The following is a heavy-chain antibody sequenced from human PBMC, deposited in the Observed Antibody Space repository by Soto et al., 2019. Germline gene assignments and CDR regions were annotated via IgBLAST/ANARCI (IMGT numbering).Heavy chain of an antibody. CDR3: ARQGFGAIHGLVDF. CDR2: INHTGST. V-gene: IGHV4-34*01. Sequence: SETLSLTCAVYGGSFSGYSWTWIRQPPGTGLEGIGEINHTGSTNYNPSLKSRVTISVDTSKNQFSLNLYSVTAADTALYYCARQGFGAIHGLVDFWGQGTTVTVSS. D-gene: IGHD3-10*01. J-gene: IGHJ6*02. CDR1: GGSFSGYS.